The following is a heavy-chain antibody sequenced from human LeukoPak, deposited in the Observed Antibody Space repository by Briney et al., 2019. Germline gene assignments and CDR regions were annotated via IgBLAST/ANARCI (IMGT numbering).Heavy chain of an antibody. Sequence: ASVKVSCKASGYTFTGYYMHWVRQAPGQGLEWMGWIKPNSGGTNYAQKFQGRVTITRDTSTSTVYMELSSLRSEDTAVYYCARSGGDCPDYWGQGTLVTVSS. D-gene: IGHD2-21*02. CDR3: ARSGGDCPDY. CDR2: IKPNSGGT. J-gene: IGHJ4*02. V-gene: IGHV1-2*02. CDR1: GYTFTGYY.